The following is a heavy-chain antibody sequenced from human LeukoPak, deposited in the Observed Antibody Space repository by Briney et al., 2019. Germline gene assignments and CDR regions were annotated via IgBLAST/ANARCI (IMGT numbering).Heavy chain of an antibody. CDR1: GYTFTGYY. J-gene: IGHJ3*01. Sequence: ASVKVSCKASGYTFTGYYMHWVRQAPGQGLEWMGWINPNSGGTNYAQKFQGRVTMTRDTSISTAYMELSSLRSEDTAVYYCAAPVGYSDAFDVWGQGTMVTVSS. D-gene: IGHD1-1*01. V-gene: IGHV1-2*02. CDR3: AAPVGYSDAFDV. CDR2: INPNSGGT.